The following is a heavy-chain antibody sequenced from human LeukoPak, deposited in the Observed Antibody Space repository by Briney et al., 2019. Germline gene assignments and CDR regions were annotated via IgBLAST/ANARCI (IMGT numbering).Heavy chain of an antibody. J-gene: IGHJ4*02. CDR3: AKSCSSTSCYYFDF. V-gene: IGHV3-9*01. D-gene: IGHD2-2*01. CDR1: GFTFDDFA. CDR2: INWNSGSI. Sequence: GGSLRLSCTASGFTFDDFAMHWVRQAPGKGLEWVSSINWNSGSIGYADSVKGRFTISRDNAKNSLNLQMNSLRAEDTALYYCAKSCSSTSCYYFDFWGQGALVTVSS.